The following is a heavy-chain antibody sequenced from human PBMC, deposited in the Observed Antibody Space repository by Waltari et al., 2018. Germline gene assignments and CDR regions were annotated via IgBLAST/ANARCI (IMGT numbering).Heavy chain of an antibody. CDR2: IDSSGST. V-gene: IGHV4-61*09. CDR3: ARDPWFDS. CDR1: GASVGSGNYF. Sequence: QVQLQESGPGLVKPSQTLSLTCTVSGASVGSGNYFWTWIRPPAGKGLEWIGHIDSSGSTTYNSSLKSRAIISLDTSKNQFSLTLNSVTAADTAVYFCARDPWFDSWGQGTLVIVSS. J-gene: IGHJ5*01.